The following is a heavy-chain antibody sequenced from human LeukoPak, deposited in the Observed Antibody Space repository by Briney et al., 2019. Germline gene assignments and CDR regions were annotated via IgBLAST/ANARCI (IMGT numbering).Heavy chain of an antibody. V-gene: IGHV7-4-1*02. Sequence: GASVKVSCKTSGYTFPNYAMSWVRQAPGQGREWMGWINTNTGSPTYAPGFTGRFVFSLDTSVSTEYLKVSSLEAADTAVYYCARENSWNHFDSWGQGTLLTVSS. CDR2: INTNTGSP. D-gene: IGHD1-1*01. CDR3: ARENSWNHFDS. J-gene: IGHJ4*02. CDR1: GYTFPNYA.